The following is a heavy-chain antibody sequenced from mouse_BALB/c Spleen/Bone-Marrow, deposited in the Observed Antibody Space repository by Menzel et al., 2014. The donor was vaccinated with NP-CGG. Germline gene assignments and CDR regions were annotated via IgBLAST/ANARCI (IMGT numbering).Heavy chain of an antibody. V-gene: IGHV2-9*02. J-gene: IGHJ4*01. CDR3: AKEGRGYYGSSGAAMDY. CDR1: GFSLTSYG. Sequence: VMLVESGPGLVAPSQSLSISCTVSGFSLTSYGVHWVRQPPGQGLEWLGVIWAGGSTNYISDLMSRLSINKDNSKSQVSLKMNSLQPDDTAMYDCAKEGRGYYGSSGAAMDYWGQGTTVTVSS. D-gene: IGHD1-1*01. CDR2: IWAGGST.